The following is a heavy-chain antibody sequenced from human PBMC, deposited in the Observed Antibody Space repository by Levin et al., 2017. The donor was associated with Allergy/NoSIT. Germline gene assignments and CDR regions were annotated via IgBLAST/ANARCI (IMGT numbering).Heavy chain of an antibody. V-gene: IGHV3-9*01. J-gene: IGHJ6*03. CDR2: ISWNSGSI. CDR1: GFTFDDYA. CDR3: AKDSAMNYYYYMDV. Sequence: PGGFLRLSCAASGFTFDDYAMHWVRQAPGKGLEWVSGISWNSGSIGYADSVKGRFTISRDNAKNSLYLQMNSLRAEDTALYYCAKDSAMNYYYYMDVWGKGTTVTVSS. D-gene: IGHD2-2*01.